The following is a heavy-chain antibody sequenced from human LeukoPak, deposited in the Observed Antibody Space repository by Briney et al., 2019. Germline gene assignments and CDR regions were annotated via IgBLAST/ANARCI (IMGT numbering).Heavy chain of an antibody. J-gene: IGHJ2*01. Sequence: PSETLSLTCTVSGGSISSYYWTWIRQPPGKGLEWIGYIYYTGSTYYNPSLKSRVTISVDTSKNQFSLKLSSVTAADTAVYYCARWYFDLWGRGTLVTVSS. CDR2: IYYTGST. CDR3: ARWYFDL. V-gene: IGHV4-59*01. CDR1: GGSISSYY.